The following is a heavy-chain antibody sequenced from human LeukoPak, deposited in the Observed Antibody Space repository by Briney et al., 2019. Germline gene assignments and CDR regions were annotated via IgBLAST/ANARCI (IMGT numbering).Heavy chain of an antibody. CDR3: ARDEYDILTDYDY. CDR1: GFTASSSG. CDR2: ISGDESST. Sequence: GGPRGFSWAAPGFTASSSGMHWVRKAPGKGLVWVSRISGDESSTSYADSVKGRFTISRDNAKNTLYLQMNSLRAEDTAVYYCARDEYDILTDYDYWGQGILVTVSS. D-gene: IGHD3-9*01. V-gene: IGHV3-74*01. J-gene: IGHJ4*02.